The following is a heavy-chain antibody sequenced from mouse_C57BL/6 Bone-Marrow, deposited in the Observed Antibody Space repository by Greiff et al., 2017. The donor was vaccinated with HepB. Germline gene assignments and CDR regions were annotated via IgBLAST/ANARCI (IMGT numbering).Heavy chain of an antibody. J-gene: IGHJ2*01. CDR3: ARGALKN. V-gene: IGHV1-52*01. Sequence: QVQLQQPGAELVKPGASVKLSCKASGYTFTSYWMHWVKQRPGQGLEWIGNIDPSDSETHYNQKFKDKATLTVDKSSSTAYMQLSSLTSEDSAVYYCARGALKNWGQGITLTVSS. CDR1: GYTFTSYW. CDR2: IDPSDSET.